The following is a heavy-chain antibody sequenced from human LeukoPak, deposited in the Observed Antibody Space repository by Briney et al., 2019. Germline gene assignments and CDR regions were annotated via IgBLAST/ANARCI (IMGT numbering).Heavy chain of an antibody. CDR3: ARAPGYCSGGSCRLIPNFDY. J-gene: IGHJ4*02. CDR2: IYHSGGT. CDR1: GGSISSGGYS. Sequence: PSETLSLTCAVSGGSISSGGYSWSWIRQPPGKGLEWIGYIYHSGGTYYNPSLKSRVTISVDRSKNRFSLKLSSVTAADTAVYYCARAPGYCSGGSCRLIPNFDYWGQGTLVTVSS. V-gene: IGHV4-30-2*01. D-gene: IGHD2-15*01.